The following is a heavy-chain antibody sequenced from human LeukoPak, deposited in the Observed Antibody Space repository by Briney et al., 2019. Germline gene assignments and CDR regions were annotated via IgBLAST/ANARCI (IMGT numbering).Heavy chain of an antibody. CDR3: AKSPANYYYYGMDV. CDR2: ISGSGGST. V-gene: IGHV3-23*01. CDR1: GFTFSSYA. Sequence: PGGSLRLSCAASGFTFSSYAMSWVRQAPGKGLEWVSAISGSGGSTYYADSVKGLFTISRDNSKNTLYLQMNSLRAEDTAVYYCAKSPANYYYYGMDVWGQGTTVTVSS. J-gene: IGHJ6*02. D-gene: IGHD2-2*01.